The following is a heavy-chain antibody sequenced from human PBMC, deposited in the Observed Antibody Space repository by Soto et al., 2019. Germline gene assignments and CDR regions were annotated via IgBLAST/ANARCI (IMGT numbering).Heavy chain of an antibody. V-gene: IGHV4-31*03. D-gene: IGHD3-16*01. J-gene: IGHJ4*02. CDR2: IFHSGST. CDR1: GGSITSGGYY. CDR3: ARGGASFTGPAGY. Sequence: QVQLQESGPGLVKPSQNLSLTCTVSGGSITSGGYYWHWIRQHPVQGLEWIGYIFHSGSTHYNPSLKSRLTMSADTSKNQLSLRLTSVTAADTAVYYCARGGASFTGPAGYWGQGTLVTVSS.